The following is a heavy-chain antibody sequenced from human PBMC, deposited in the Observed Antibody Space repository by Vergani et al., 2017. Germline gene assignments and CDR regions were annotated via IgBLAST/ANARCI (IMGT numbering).Heavy chain of an antibody. V-gene: IGHV3-23*01. CDR3: AKGAQPVNYFDSRFDS. Sequence: HLLESGGGLVQPGGSLRFSCAASGFIFNNYAMNWVRQAPGKGLEWVSGIAGRGDSTDNADSVKGRFTISRDNSKNTLYLQMNSLRAEDTAIYYCAKGAQPVNYFDSRFDSWGQGTLVVVSS. CDR2: IAGRGDST. D-gene: IGHD3-22*01. CDR1: GFIFNNYA. J-gene: IGHJ4*02.